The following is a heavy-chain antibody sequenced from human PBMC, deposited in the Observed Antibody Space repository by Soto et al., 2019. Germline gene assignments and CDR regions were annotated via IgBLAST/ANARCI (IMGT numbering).Heavy chain of an antibody. J-gene: IGHJ6*02. V-gene: IGHV1-69*13. D-gene: IGHD2-8*01. Sequence: SAVPVPHMASGYFLRRHGILRLRLDPRPALEWMEGIFPISGTTNYAQKFQGRVAITADESTDTAYMGLSRLRSEDAAVYVSARVRCFNGVSHTSDYGMDVWGQGTTVTVSS. CDR3: ARVRCFNGVSHTSDYGMDV. CDR2: IFPISGTT. CDR1: GYFLRRHG.